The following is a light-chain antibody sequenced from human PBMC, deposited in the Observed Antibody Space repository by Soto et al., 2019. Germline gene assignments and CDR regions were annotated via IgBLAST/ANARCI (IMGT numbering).Light chain of an antibody. Sequence: DIQMTQSPSSLSASVGDRVTITCRASQSISSFLSWYQQKPGKAPKLLIYAASSLHTGVPSRFSGSGSGTDFSLSISSLQPEDFATYYCQQGYSTPRTFGQGTKVEIK. CDR2: AAS. CDR1: QSISSF. CDR3: QQGYSTPRT. J-gene: IGKJ1*01. V-gene: IGKV1-39*01.